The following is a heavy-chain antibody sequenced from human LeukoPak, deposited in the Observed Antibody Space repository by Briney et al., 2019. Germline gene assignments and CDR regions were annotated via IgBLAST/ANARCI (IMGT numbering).Heavy chain of an antibody. V-gene: IGHV3-9*01. CDR2: ISWNSGSI. Sequence: GGSLRLSCAASGFTFDDYAMHWVRQAPGKGLEWVSGISWNSGSIGYPDSVKGRFTISRDNAKNSLYLQMNSLRAEDTALYYCAKAPPVEEYYFDYWGQGTLVTVSS. J-gene: IGHJ4*02. CDR3: AKAPPVEEYYFDY. CDR1: GFTFDDYA.